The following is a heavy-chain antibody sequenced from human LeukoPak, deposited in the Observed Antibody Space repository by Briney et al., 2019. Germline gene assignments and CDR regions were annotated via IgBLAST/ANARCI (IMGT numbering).Heavy chain of an antibody. CDR1: SGSFSGYY. Sequence: SVTLSLTCAVYSGSFSGYYWSWIRQPPGKGLECIGEINHSGSTNYNPSLKSRVTISVDTSKNQFSLKLSSVTAADTAVYYCARGVGGSHDFDYWGQGTLVTVSS. J-gene: IGHJ4*02. D-gene: IGHD3-16*01. CDR2: INHSGST. V-gene: IGHV4-34*01. CDR3: ARGVGGSHDFDY.